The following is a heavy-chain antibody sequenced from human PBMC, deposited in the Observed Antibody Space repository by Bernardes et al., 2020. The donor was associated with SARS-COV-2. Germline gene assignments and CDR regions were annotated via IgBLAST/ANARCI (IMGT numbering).Heavy chain of an antibody. CDR3: AKSHYYGSGSSDY. J-gene: IGHJ4*02. CDR1: GFTFSSYA. CDR2: ISNSGGST. V-gene: IGHV3-23*01. D-gene: IGHD3-10*01. Sequence: GSLRLSCAASGFTFSSYAMSWVRQAPGKGLEWVSTISNSGGSTYFADSVKGRFTISRDNSKHTLYLQMNSLRAEDTAVYYCAKSHYYGSGSSDYWGQGTLVTVSS.